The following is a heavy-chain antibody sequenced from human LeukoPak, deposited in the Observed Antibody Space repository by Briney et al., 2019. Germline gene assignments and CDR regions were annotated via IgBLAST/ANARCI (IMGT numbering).Heavy chain of an antibody. D-gene: IGHD2-2*01. Sequence: SVKVSCKASGGTFSSYAISWVRQAPGQGLEWMGGIIPIFGTANYAQKFQGRVTITADESTSTAYMELSSLRSDDAAVYYCARVRIPIVVVPAALDYWGQGTLVTVSS. J-gene: IGHJ4*02. CDR1: GGTFSSYA. CDR2: IIPIFGTA. CDR3: ARVRIPIVVVPAALDY. V-gene: IGHV1-69*13.